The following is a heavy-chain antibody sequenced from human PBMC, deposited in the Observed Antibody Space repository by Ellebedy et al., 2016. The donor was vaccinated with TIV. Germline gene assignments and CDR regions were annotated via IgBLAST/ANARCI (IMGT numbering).Heavy chain of an antibody. Sequence: ASVKVSXKASGYTFTNYGISWVRQAPGQGLELMGWISGYNGNTNYAQKLQGRVTMTTDTSTSTAHMELRSLRSDDTAVYYCARFPGPLRRNYYYYMDVWGKGTTVTVSS. V-gene: IGHV1-18*01. CDR2: ISGYNGNT. J-gene: IGHJ6*03. CDR3: ARFPGPLRRNYYYYMDV. CDR1: GYTFTNYG. D-gene: IGHD4-17*01.